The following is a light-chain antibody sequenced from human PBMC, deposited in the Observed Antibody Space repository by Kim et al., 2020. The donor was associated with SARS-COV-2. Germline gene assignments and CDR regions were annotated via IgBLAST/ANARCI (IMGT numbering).Light chain of an antibody. J-gene: IGLJ3*02. CDR2: GNS. CDR3: QSYDSSLSGSV. Sequence: RVTISFTGRSYNIGAGYDVHWYQQLPGTAPKLLIYGNSNRPSGVPDRFSGSKSGTSASLAITGLQAEDEADYYCQSYDSSLSGSVFGGGTQLTVL. V-gene: IGLV1-40*01. CDR1: SYNIGAGYD.